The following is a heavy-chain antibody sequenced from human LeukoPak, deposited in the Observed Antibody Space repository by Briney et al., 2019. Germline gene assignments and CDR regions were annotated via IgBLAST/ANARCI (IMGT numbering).Heavy chain of an antibody. J-gene: IGHJ6*02. CDR3: ARVGVRAPAEDYYYYGMDV. CDR1: GGSISSYY. V-gene: IGHV4-59*01. CDR2: IYYSGST. Sequence: SETLSPTCTVSGGSISSYYWSWIRQPPGKGLEWIGYIYYSGSTNYNPSLKSRVTISVDTSKNQFSLKLSSVTAADTAVYYCARVGVRAPAEDYYYYGMDVWGQGTTVTVSS. D-gene: IGHD3-10*01.